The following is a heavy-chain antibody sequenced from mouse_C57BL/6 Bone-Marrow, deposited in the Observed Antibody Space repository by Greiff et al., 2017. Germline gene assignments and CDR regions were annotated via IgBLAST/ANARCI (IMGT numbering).Heavy chain of an antibody. CDR2: SRNKANDYTT. V-gene: IGHV7-1*01. CDR1: GFTFSDFY. Sequence: EVKLVESGGGLVQSGRSLRLSCATSGFTFSDFYMEWVRQAPGKGLEWIAASRNKANDYTTEYSASVKGRFIVSRDTSQSILYLQMNALRAEDTAIYYCARDARDYDYDLYAMDYWGQGTSVTVSS. D-gene: IGHD2-4*01. CDR3: ARDARDYDYDLYAMDY. J-gene: IGHJ4*01.